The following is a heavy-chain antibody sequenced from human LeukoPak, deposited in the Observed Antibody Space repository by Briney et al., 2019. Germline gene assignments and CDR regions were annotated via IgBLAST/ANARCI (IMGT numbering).Heavy chain of an antibody. D-gene: IGHD3-3*01. CDR2: IYYSGST. Sequence: SETLSLTCTVSGGSISSSSYYWGWIRQPPGKGLEWIGSIYYSGSTYYNPSLKSRVTISVDTSKNQFSLKLGSVTAADAAVYYCARALRIFGVVIGAPKCGAFDIWGQGTMVTVSS. CDR1: GGSISSSSYY. CDR3: ARALRIFGVVIGAPKCGAFDI. J-gene: IGHJ3*02. V-gene: IGHV4-39*07.